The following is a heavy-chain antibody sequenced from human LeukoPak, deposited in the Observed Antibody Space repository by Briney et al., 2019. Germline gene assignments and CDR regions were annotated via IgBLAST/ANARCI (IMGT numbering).Heavy chain of an antibody. J-gene: IGHJ4*02. CDR2: IYYSGST. D-gene: IGHD3-9*01. CDR1: GGSISSGGYY. CDR3: ARDLTGLESEYYFDY. Sequence: SETLSLTCTVSGGSISSGGYYWSWIRQHPGKGLEWIGYIYYSGSTYYNPSLKSRVTISVDTSKNQFSLKLSSVTAADTAVYYCARDLTGLESEYYFDYWGQGTLVTVSS. V-gene: IGHV4-31*03.